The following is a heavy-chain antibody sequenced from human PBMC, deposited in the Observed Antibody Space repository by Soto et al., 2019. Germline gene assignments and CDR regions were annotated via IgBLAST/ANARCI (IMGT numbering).Heavy chain of an antibody. CDR3: AKCPLNNCRGGPDY. J-gene: IGHJ4*02. V-gene: IGHV3-23*01. CDR1: GFTFSNCA. D-gene: IGHD1-1*01. Sequence: PGGSLRLSCAASGFTFSNCAMSWVRQAPGKGLEWVSAISDSGGSTYYADSVRGRFTLSRDNFKNTLDLYMNSLRAEDTALYFCAKCPLNNCRGGPDYWGQGTLVTVSS. CDR2: ISDSGGST.